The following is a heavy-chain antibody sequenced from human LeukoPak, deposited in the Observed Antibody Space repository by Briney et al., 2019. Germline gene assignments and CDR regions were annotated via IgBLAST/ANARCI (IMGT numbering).Heavy chain of an antibody. Sequence: SETLSLTCSVSGGSISSSSYYWGWIRQPPGKGLEWIGSIYYSGSTYYNPSLKSRVIISVDTSKNQFSLKLSSVTAADTAVYYCARESKLGHGAFDIWGQGTMVTVSS. CDR1: GGSISSSSYY. J-gene: IGHJ3*02. V-gene: IGHV4-39*07. CDR3: ARESKLGHGAFDI. CDR2: IYYSGST. D-gene: IGHD7-27*01.